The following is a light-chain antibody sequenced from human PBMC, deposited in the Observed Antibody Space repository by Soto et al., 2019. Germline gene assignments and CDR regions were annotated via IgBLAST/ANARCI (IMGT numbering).Light chain of an antibody. Sequence: IVMTQSPDTLSVSPGERATLSCRASQTIYNNLAWYQQKPGQAPRLLIYGASTRATGIPARFSGSGSGTEFTLTISSLQSEDFAVYYCQQYNNWPRTFGQGTKVDIK. CDR1: QTIYNN. CDR3: QQYNNWPRT. J-gene: IGKJ1*01. CDR2: GAS. V-gene: IGKV3-15*01.